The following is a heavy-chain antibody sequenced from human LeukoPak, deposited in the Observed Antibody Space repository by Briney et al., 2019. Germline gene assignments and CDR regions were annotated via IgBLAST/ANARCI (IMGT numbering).Heavy chain of an antibody. CDR2: ISSGSSYT. Sequence: GGSLRLSCAASGFTFTTYSMNWVRQAPGKGLELVSYISSGSSYTNYADSVKGRLTISRDNAKNSLYLQMNSLRAEDTAVYYCARNNNYFDHWGQGTLVTVSS. CDR3: ARNNNYFDH. J-gene: IGHJ5*02. V-gene: IGHV3-21*05. CDR1: GFTFTTYS.